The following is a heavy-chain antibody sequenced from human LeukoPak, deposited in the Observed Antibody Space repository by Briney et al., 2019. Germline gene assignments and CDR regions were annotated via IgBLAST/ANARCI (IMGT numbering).Heavy chain of an antibody. CDR1: GYTFTGYY. V-gene: IGHV1-3*03. CDR2: INAGNGNT. J-gene: IGHJ4*02. D-gene: IGHD6-6*01. CDR3: ARMYSSSSAVLDY. Sequence: ASVKVSCKASGYTFTGYYMHWVRQAPGQGLEWMGWINAGNGNTKYSQEFQGRVTITRDTSASTAYMELSSLRSEDMAVYYCARMYSSSSAVLDYWGQGTLVTVSS.